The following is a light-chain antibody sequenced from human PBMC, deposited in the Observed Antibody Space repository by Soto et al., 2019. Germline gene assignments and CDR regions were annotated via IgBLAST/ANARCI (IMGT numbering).Light chain of an antibody. V-gene: IGKV3-11*01. CDR2: DAS. J-gene: IGKJ4*01. CDR3: QQRNSWPLT. Sequence: EIVLTQSPATLSLSPGERATLSCRASENVFGSLAWFQQKPGQAPRLLFFDASTRATGIPARFSCSGSGTDFTLTVSSLEPEDFATYYCQQRNSWPLTVGGGTKVDIK. CDR1: ENVFGS.